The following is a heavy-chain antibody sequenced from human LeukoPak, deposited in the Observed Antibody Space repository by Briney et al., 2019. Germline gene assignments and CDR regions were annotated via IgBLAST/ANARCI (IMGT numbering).Heavy chain of an antibody. CDR2: IYYSGST. V-gene: IGHV4-59*01. Sequence: PSETLSLTCTVSGGSISSYYWSWIRQPPGKGLEWIGYIYYSGSTNYNPSLKSRVTISVDTSKNQFSLKLSSVTAAGTAVYYCARGSRATYYDFWSGYYMDAFDIWGQGTMVTVSS. CDR1: GGSISSYY. CDR3: ARGSRATYYDFWSGYYMDAFDI. D-gene: IGHD3-3*01. J-gene: IGHJ3*02.